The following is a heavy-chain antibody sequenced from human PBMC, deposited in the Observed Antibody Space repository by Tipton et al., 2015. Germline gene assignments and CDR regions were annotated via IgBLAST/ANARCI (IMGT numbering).Heavy chain of an antibody. J-gene: IGHJ6*02. V-gene: IGHV3-30*18. CDR1: GFTSSSYD. D-gene: IGHD3-16*02. CDR3: AKDRPHYDFVRGTYRFSGGSGMDV. CDR2: MSYDGSNK. Sequence: SLRLSCAASGFTSSSYDIHWVRQAPGKGLEWVAVMSYDGSNKYYADSVKGRFTISRDNYKNTLYLQMKSLRAEDTAVYYCAKDRPHYDFVRGTYRFSGGSGMDVWGQGTTVTVSS.